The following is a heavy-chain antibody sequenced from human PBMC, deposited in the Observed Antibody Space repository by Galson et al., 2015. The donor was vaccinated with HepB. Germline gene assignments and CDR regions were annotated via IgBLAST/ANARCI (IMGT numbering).Heavy chain of an antibody. CDR3: ASWAIVGAGTGAFDI. CDR2: IDPSDSYT. D-gene: IGHD1-26*01. CDR1: GYSFTSYW. J-gene: IGHJ3*02. Sequence: QSGAEVKKPGESLRISCKGSGYSFTSYWISWVRQMPGKGLEWMGRIDPSDSYTNYSPSFQGHVTISADKSISTAYLQWSSLKASDTAMYYCASWAIVGAGTGAFDIWGQGTMVTVSS. V-gene: IGHV5-10-1*01.